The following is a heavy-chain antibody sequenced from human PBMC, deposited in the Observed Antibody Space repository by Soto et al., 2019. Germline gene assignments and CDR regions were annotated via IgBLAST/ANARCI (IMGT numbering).Heavy chain of an antibody. CDR1: GGTFSRHA. CDR3: ARGWGYDSSDYYYAY. CDR2: IIPIFGTA. D-gene: IGHD3-22*01. Sequence: QVQLVQSGAEVRKPGSSVKVSCKASGGTFSRHAISWVRQAPGQGLEWMGGIIPIFGTANYAQKFQGRVTIIADESTSTAYMELRSLRPEDTAIYFCARGWGYDSSDYYYAYWGQGTLVIVSS. J-gene: IGHJ4*02. V-gene: IGHV1-69*01.